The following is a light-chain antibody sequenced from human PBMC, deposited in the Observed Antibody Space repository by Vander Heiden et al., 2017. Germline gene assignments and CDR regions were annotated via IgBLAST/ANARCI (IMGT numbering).Light chain of an antibody. V-gene: IGKV3-11*01. CDR3: QQRSNWPPA. CDR1: QSVSSY. J-gene: IGKJ5*01. CDR2: VAS. Sequence: EIVLTQSPATLSSSPGASATRSCRASQSVSSYLAWYQQKPGQAPRLLIYVASNRATGIPARFSGSGSGTDFTLTISSVEPEDVAVYYCQQRSNWPPAFGQGTRLEIK.